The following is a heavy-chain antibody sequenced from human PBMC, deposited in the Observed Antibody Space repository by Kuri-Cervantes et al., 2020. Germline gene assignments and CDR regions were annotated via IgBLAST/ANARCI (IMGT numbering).Heavy chain of an antibody. Sequence: ASVKVSCKVSGYTLTELSMHWVRQAPGKGLEWMGGFDPEDGETIYAQKLQGRVTMTRNTSISTAYMELSSLRSEDTAVYYCARVRSYLRRSPRENWFDPWGQGTLVTVSS. D-gene: IGHD3-10*01. J-gene: IGHJ5*02. V-gene: IGHV1-24*01. CDR2: FDPEDGET. CDR3: ARVRSYLRRSPRENWFDP. CDR1: GYTLTELS.